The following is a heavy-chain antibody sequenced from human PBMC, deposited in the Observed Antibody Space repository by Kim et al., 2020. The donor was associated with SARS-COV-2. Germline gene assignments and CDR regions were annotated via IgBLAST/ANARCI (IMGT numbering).Heavy chain of an antibody. V-gene: IGHV3-66*01. Sequence: GGSLRLSCVVSGLSVNNNYMSWVRQAPGKGLEWVSVIYSDGSTYYPDSVKGRFTISRDNSDNTLNLQMNTLRVDDTAVYYCARGGGAYCGGDCKRTFDFWGQGTLVTVSS. CDR2: IYSDGST. D-gene: IGHD2-21*02. J-gene: IGHJ4*02. CDR3: ARGGGAYCGGDCKRTFDF. CDR1: GLSVNNNY.